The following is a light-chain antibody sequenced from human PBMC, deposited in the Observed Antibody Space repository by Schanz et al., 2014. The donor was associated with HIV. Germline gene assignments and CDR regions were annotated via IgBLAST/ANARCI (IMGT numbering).Light chain of an antibody. Sequence: QSALTQPASVSGSPGQSIAISCTGTNSDIGAYNYVSWYQQHPDKAPKLMIYEVSERPSGVPNRFSGSKSGNTASLTISGLQAEDEADYYCSSHAGRSSFVVFGGGTKLTVL. V-gene: IGLV2-14*01. CDR3: SSHAGRSSFVV. J-gene: IGLJ2*01. CDR1: NSDIGAYNY. CDR2: EVS.